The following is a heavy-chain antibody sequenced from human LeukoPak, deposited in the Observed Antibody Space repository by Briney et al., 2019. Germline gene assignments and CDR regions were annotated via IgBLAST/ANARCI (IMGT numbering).Heavy chain of an antibody. CDR1: GFTFXSYS. Sequence: KPGXXXXXSCAXXGFTFXSYSMNWGRQAPGKGLEWVSSISSSSSYIYYADSVKGRFTISRDNAKNSLYLQMNSLRAEDTAVYYCARDLEGMVRGVPNWFDPWGQGTLVTVSS. J-gene: IGHJ5*02. CDR2: ISSSSSYI. V-gene: IGHV3-21*01. CDR3: ARDLEGMVRGVPNWFDP. D-gene: IGHD3-10*01.